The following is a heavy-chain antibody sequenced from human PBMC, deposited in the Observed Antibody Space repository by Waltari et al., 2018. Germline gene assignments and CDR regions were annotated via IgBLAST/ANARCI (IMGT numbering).Heavy chain of an antibody. V-gene: IGHV4-38-2*02. D-gene: IGHD1-26*01. CDR2: IYHSGST. CDR3: AREGRKGAGSMDV. Sequence: QVQLQESGPGLVKPSETLSLTCAVSGYSISSGYYWGWIRQPPGKGLEWIGSIYHSGSTYYNPSLKSRVTISVDTSKNQFSLKLSSVTAADTAVYYCAREGRKGAGSMDVWGKGTTVTVSS. CDR1: GYSISSGYY. J-gene: IGHJ6*03.